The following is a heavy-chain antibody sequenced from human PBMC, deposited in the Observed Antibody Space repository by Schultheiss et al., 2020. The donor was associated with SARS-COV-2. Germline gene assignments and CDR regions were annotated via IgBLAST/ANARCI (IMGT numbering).Heavy chain of an antibody. CDR2: ISGSGGST. D-gene: IGHD2-15*01. J-gene: IGHJ6*02. Sequence: GGSLRLSCAASGFDFNSYSVNWVRQAPGKGLEWVSSISGSGGSTYYADSVKGRFTISRDNSKNTLYLQMNNLRAEDTAVYYCARGDIVSSYYYYYGMDVWGQGTTVTVSS. CDR3: ARGDIVSSYYYYYGMDV. CDR1: GFDFNSYS. V-gene: IGHV3-23*01.